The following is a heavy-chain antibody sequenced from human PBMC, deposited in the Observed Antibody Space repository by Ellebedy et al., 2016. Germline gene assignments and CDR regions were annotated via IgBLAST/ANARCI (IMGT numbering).Heavy chain of an antibody. CDR1: GGSISSYY. D-gene: IGHD4-17*01. Sequence: SETLSLTXTVSGGSISSYYWSWIRQPPGKGLEWIGYIYYSGSTNYNPSLKSRVTISVDTSKNQFSLKLSSVTAADTAVYYCARHDYGDEEPDYWGQGTLVTVSS. V-gene: IGHV4-59*13. CDR2: IYYSGST. CDR3: ARHDYGDEEPDY. J-gene: IGHJ4*02.